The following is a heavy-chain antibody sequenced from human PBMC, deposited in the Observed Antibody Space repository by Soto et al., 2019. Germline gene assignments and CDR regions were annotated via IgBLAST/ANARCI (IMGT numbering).Heavy chain of an antibody. Sequence: GGSLRLSCAACWFTFSSYGMHWVRQAPGKGLEWVAVIWYDGSNKYYADSVKGRFTISRDNSKNTLYLQMNSLRAEDTAVYYCAREGSYPPSSEFDYWGQGTLVTVSS. V-gene: IGHV3-33*01. CDR2: IWYDGSNK. CDR1: WFTFSSYG. CDR3: AREGSYPPSSEFDY. J-gene: IGHJ4*02. D-gene: IGHD1-26*01.